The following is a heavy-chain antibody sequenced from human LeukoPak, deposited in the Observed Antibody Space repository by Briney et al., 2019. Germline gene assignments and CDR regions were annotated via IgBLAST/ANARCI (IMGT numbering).Heavy chain of an antibody. D-gene: IGHD3-10*01. Sequence: ASVKVSCKASGYTFTSYGISWVRQAPGQGLEWMGWISAYNGNTNYPQKLQGRVTMTTDTSTSTAYMELRSLRSDDTAVYYCARPLYGSGSYYDYYYYMDVWGKGTTVTVSS. CDR3: ARPLYGSGSYYDYYYYMDV. CDR1: GYTFTSYG. CDR2: ISAYNGNT. V-gene: IGHV1-18*01. J-gene: IGHJ6*03.